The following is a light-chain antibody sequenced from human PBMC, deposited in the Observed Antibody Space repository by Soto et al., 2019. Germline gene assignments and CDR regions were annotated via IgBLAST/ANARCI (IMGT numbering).Light chain of an antibody. J-gene: IGLJ2*01. V-gene: IGLV2-11*01. CDR2: DVS. Sequence: QSALTQPRSVSGSPGQSVTISCTGTSSDVGGYNYVAWYQQHPGKAPKLMIYDVSKRPSGVPDRFSGSKSGTAASLTISGLQAEDEDDYYCCSYACSNTFNVVFGGGTQLTVL. CDR1: SSDVGGYNY. CDR3: CSYACSNTFNVV.